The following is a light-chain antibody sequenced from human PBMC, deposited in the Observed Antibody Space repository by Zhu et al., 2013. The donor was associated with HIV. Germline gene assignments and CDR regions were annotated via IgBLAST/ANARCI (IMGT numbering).Light chain of an antibody. Sequence: VLTQSPAILSVSPGDRVTLSCRASRDLKTNLAWYQQKPGQAPRLLIYGASRRATGIPDRFSGSGSGTDFTLTISRLEPEDFAVYYCQHFGNSLVSFGQGTKVEIK. J-gene: IGKJ2*03. CDR1: RDLKTN. V-gene: IGKV3-20*01. CDR3: QHFGNSLVS. CDR2: GAS.